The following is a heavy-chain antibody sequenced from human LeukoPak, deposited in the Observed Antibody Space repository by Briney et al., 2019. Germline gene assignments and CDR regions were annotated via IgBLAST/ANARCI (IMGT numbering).Heavy chain of an antibody. CDR3: ARVEGDSSGYYGYYFDY. J-gene: IGHJ4*02. CDR2: ISAYNGNT. Sequence: ASVKVSCKASGYTFTSYGISWVRQAPGQGLEWMGWISAYNGNTNYAQKLQGRVTVTTDTSTSTAYMELRSLRSDDMAVYYCARVEGDSSGYYGYYFDYWGQGTLVTVSS. CDR1: GYTFTSYG. V-gene: IGHV1-18*03. D-gene: IGHD3-22*01.